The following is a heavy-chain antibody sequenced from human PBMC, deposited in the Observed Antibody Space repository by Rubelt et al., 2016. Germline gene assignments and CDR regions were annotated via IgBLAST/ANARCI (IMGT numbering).Heavy chain of an antibody. CDR1: GGSFSGYY. V-gene: IGHV4-34*01. D-gene: IGHD1-7*01. Sequence: QVQLQQWGAGLLKPSETLSLTCAVYGGSFSGYYWSWIRQPPGKGLEWIGSIYYSGSTYYNPSLKIRVTISVDTSKNQFSLKLSSVTAADTAVYYCARDPTLDRVTGTGPGFDYWGQGTLVTVSS. J-gene: IGHJ4*02. CDR2: IYYSGST. CDR3: ARDPTLDRVTGTGPGFDY.